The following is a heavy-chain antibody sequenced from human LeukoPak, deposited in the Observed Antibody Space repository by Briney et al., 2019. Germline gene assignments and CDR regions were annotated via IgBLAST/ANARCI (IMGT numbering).Heavy chain of an antibody. CDR2: IRSKANSHAT. D-gene: IGHD2-15*01. J-gene: IGHJ4*02. CDR1: GLTFSGSA. Sequence: GGSLRLSCAASGLTFSGSAMHWVRQASGKGLEWVGRIRSKANSHATAYAASLKGRFTISRDDSENTAFLQMNSLKTEDTAIYYCAAGYCSGGSCYYNDYWGQGILVTVSS. CDR3: AAGYCSGGSCYYNDY. V-gene: IGHV3-73*01.